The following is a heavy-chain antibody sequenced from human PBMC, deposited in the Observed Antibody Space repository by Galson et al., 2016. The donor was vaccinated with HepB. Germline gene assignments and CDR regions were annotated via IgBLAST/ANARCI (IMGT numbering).Heavy chain of an antibody. CDR1: GFTFSSYE. Sequence: SLRLSCAASGFTFSSYEMNWVRQAPGKGLVWVSRINRDESSTSYADYVKGRFTISRDNAKNTLYLQMNSLRAEDTAVYYCARDPSYYSGMDVWGQGTTVTVSS. CDR3: ARDPSYYSGMDV. V-gene: IGHV3-74*01. J-gene: IGHJ6*02. CDR2: INRDESST.